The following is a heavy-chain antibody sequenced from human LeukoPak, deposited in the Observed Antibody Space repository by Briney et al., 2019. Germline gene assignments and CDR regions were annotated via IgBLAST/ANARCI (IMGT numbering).Heavy chain of an antibody. Sequence: PSETLSLTCIVSGDSVTNHYWSLIRQPPGKGLEWIGYIYYSGSINYNPSLKSRVTISVDTSRNQFSMKLNSVTAADTAVYYCATRYHDILTGYYMGGDAFDIWGQGTMVTVSS. J-gene: IGHJ3*02. D-gene: IGHD3-9*01. V-gene: IGHV4-59*02. CDR2: IYYSGSI. CDR3: ATRYHDILTGYYMGGDAFDI. CDR1: GDSVTNHY.